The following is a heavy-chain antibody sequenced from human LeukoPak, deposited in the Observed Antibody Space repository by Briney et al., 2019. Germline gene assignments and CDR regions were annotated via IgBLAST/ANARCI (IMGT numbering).Heavy chain of an antibody. CDR1: GFTFSSYG. CDR3: ASGGGGYYQYFDY. D-gene: IGHD3-22*01. V-gene: IGHV3-33*01. J-gene: IGHJ4*02. CDR2: IWYDGSNK. Sequence: GRSLRLSCAASGFTFSSYGMPWVRQAPGKGREWVAVIWYDGSNKYYADSVKGRFTISRDNSKNTLYLQMNSLRAEDTAVYYCASGGGGYYQYFDYWGQGTLVTVSS.